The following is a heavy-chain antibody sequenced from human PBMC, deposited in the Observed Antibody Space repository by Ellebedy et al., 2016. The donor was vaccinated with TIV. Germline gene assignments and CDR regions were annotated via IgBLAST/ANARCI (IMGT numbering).Heavy chain of an antibody. Sequence: GESLKISCAASGFTFSNSWMHWVRQAPGKGLVWVSRINRDGTGTNYADSVKGRFIISRDNAKNTLYLQMNSLRAEDTAVYYCVREGYGDPWGQGTLVTVSS. D-gene: IGHD2-15*01. CDR2: INRDGTGT. CDR3: VREGYGDP. V-gene: IGHV3-74*01. CDR1: GFTFSNSW. J-gene: IGHJ5*02.